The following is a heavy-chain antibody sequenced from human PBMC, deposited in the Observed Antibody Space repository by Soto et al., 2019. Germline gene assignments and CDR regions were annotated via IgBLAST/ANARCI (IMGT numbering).Heavy chain of an antibody. D-gene: IGHD3-10*01. J-gene: IGHJ4*02. Sequence: GGSLRLSCAASGFTFSGYCMNWVRQAPGQGLEWVSSITTNDNYIYYADSLKGRFTISRDNAKNSLYLQMNSLRAEDTAVYYCARSLSYDYWGQGTLVTVSS. CDR3: ARSLSYDY. CDR1: GFTFSGYC. CDR2: ITTNDNYI. V-gene: IGHV3-21*01.